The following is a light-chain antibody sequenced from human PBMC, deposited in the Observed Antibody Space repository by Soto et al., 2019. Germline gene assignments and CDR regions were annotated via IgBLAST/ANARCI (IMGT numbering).Light chain of an antibody. V-gene: IGKV1-5*01. CDR2: KAS. J-gene: IGKJ1*01. Sequence: DIQMTQSPSTLCASVVDIVTMTCRASQSIDSWLAWYQQKPGEAPNLLIYKASTLKSGVPSRFSGSGSGTEFTLTISSLHPDDFATYYCQQYNDYSLTFGQGTKVDIK. CDR3: QQYNDYSLT. CDR1: QSIDSW.